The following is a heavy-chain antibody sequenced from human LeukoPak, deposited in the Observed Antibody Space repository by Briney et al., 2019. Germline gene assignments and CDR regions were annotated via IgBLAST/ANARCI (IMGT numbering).Heavy chain of an antibody. CDR3: ARGQSGYYDSSGYYGSRNYYYYYYMDV. D-gene: IGHD3-22*01. V-gene: IGHV4-34*01. Sequence: SETLSLTCAVYGGSFSGYYWSWIRQPPGKGLEWIGEINHSGSTNYNPSLKSRVTISVDTSKNQFSLKLSSVTAADTAVYYCARGQSGYYDSSGYYGSRNYYYYYYMDVWGKGTTVTVSS. J-gene: IGHJ6*03. CDR2: INHSGST. CDR1: GGSFSGYY.